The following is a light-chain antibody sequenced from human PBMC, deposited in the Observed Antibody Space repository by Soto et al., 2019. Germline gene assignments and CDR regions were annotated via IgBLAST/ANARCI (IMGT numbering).Light chain of an antibody. CDR2: GAS. J-gene: IGKJ4*01. CDR3: LQNNSYPRT. V-gene: IGKV3-20*01. Sequence: EIVLTQSPATLSLSPVERATLSCRASQSVSSSYLAWYQQKPGQAPRLLIYGASSRATGIPDRFSGSGSGTDFTLTISSLQPEDFATYYCLQNNSYPRTVGGGTRWIS. CDR1: QSVSSSY.